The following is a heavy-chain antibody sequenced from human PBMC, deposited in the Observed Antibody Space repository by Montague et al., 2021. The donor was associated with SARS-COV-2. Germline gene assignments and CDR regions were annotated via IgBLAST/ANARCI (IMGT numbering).Heavy chain of an antibody. V-gene: IGHV3-66*01. CDR3: TRDPPGIVASGPGG. CDR2: IYSGGST. CDR1: GFTVSNNY. Sequence: SLRLSCAASGFTVSNNYMIWVRQAPGKGLELVSLIYSGGSTYYADSVKGRFTISRDSSTNTLFLQMISLRVEDTAVYYCTRDPPGIVASGPGGWGQGTLVTVSS. D-gene: IGHD6-13*01. J-gene: IGHJ4*02.